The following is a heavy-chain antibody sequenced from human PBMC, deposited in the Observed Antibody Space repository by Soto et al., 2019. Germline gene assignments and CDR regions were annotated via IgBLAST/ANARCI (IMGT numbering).Heavy chain of an antibody. CDR2: IYYSGST. CDR3: ARLKEGNYGDPRTTFDY. CDR1: GGSISSSSYY. V-gene: IGHV4-39*01. J-gene: IGHJ4*02. Sequence: PSETLSLTCTVSGGSISSSSYYWGWIRQPPGKGLEWIGSIYYSGSTYYNPSLKSRVTISVDTSKNQFSLKLSSVTAADTAVYYCARLKEGNYGDPRTTFDYWGQGTLVTVSS. D-gene: IGHD4-17*01.